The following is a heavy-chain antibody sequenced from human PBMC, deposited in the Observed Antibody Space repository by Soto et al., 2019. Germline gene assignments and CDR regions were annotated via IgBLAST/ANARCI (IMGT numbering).Heavy chain of an antibody. CDR3: AREVGVIPFDL. V-gene: IGHV3-30-3*01. CDR1: GFTFSSYA. Sequence: QVQLVESGGGVVQPGRSLRLSCAASGFTFSSYAMHWVRQAPGKGLEWVAVISYDGSNKYYADSVKGRFTISRDNSKNTLYLQMNSLRAEDTAVYYCAREVGVIPFDLLGRGTLVTVSS. D-gene: IGHD3-10*01. CDR2: ISYDGSNK. J-gene: IGHJ2*01.